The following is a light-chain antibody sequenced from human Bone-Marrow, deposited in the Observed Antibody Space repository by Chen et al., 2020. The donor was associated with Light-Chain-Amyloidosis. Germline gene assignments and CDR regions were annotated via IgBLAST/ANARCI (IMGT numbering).Light chain of an antibody. CDR1: DLPTKY. Sequence: SYELTQPPSVSVSPGQTARITCSGDDLPTKYAYWYQQKPGQAPVLVIHRDTEGPSGISERFSGSSSGNTATLTISGVQAEDEADYHCQSADSSGTYEVIFGGGTKLTVL. CDR3: QSADSSGTYEVI. V-gene: IGLV3-25*03. J-gene: IGLJ2*01. CDR2: RDT.